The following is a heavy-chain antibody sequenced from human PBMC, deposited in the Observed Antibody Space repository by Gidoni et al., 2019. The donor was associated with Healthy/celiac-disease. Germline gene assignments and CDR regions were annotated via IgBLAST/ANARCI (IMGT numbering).Heavy chain of an antibody. CDR2: IYYSGST. CDR3: ARTYDFYYYGMDV. V-gene: IGHV4-39*01. D-gene: IGHD3-3*01. Sequence: QLQLQESGPGLVKPSETLSLTCTVSGGSISSSSYYWGWIRQPPGKGLEWSGSIYYSGSTYYNPSLKSRVTISVDTSKNQFSLKLSSVTAADTAVYYCARTYDFYYYGMDVWGQGTTVTVSS. CDR1: GGSISSSSYY. J-gene: IGHJ6*02.